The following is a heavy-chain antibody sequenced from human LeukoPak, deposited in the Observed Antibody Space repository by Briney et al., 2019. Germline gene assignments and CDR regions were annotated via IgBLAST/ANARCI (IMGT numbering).Heavy chain of an antibody. D-gene: IGHD3-10*01. CDR1: GYTFTGYY. CDR2: INPNSGGT. V-gene: IGHV1-2*04. J-gene: IGHJ3*02. Sequence: ASVKVSCKASGYTFTGYYMHWVRQAPGQGLEWMGWINPNSGGTNYAQKFQGWVTMTRDTSISTAYMELSRLRSDDTAVYYCARGEDSYGSGDDAFDIWGQGTMVTVSS. CDR3: ARGEDSYGSGDDAFDI.